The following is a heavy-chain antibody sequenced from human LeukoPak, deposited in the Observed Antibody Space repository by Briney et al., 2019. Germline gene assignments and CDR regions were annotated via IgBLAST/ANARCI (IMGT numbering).Heavy chain of an antibody. V-gene: IGHV3-30*02. D-gene: IGHD6-19*01. J-gene: IGHJ4*02. Sequence: GGSLRLSCAASGFTFSIYGMHWVRQAPGRGLEWVAFIRYDGSNKYYADSVKGRFTISRDNSKNTLYLQMNSLRAEDTAVYYCAKDFDLAVAGTSGYWGQGTLVTVSS. CDR3: AKDFDLAVAGTSGY. CDR2: IRYDGSNK. CDR1: GFTFSIYG.